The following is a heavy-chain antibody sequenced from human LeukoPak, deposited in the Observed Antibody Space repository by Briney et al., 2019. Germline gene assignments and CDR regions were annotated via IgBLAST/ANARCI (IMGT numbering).Heavy chain of an antibody. D-gene: IGHD3-22*01. V-gene: IGHV4-4*07. Sequence: SETLSLTCTVSGGSISSYYWSWIRQPAGKGLEWIGRIYTSGSTNYNPSLKSRVTMSVDTSKNQFSLKLSSVTAADTAVYYCAREDSSGFWFADYFDYWGQGTLVTVSS. CDR1: GGSISSYY. CDR2: IYTSGST. CDR3: AREDSSGFWFADYFDY. J-gene: IGHJ4*02.